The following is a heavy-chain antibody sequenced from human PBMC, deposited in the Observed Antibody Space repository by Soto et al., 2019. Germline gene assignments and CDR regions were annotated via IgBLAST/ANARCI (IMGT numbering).Heavy chain of an antibody. J-gene: IGHJ4*02. V-gene: IGHV1-24*01. D-gene: IGHD3-10*01. CDR1: GYTLTELS. CDR2: FDPEDGET. Sequence: ASVKVSCKVSGYTLTELSMHWVRQAPGKGLEWMGGFDPEDGETIYAQKFQGRVTMTEDTSTDTAYMELSSLRSEDTAVYYCATNEGGYYGSGTYYNFDYWRQGTLVPVSS. CDR3: ATNEGGYYGSGTYYNFDY.